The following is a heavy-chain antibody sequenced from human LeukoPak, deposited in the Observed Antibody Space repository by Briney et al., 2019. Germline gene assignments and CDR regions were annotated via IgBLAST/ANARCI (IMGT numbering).Heavy chain of an antibody. J-gene: IGHJ4*02. Sequence: PSETLSLTCTVSGGSISSSSYYWGWIRQPPGKGLEWIGSIYHSGSTYYNPSLKSRVTISVDTSKNQFSLKLSSVTAADTAVYYCARHYAGYFDYWGQGTLVTVSS. CDR3: ARHYAGYFDY. D-gene: IGHD3-16*01. V-gene: IGHV4-39*01. CDR1: GGSISSSSYY. CDR2: IYHSGST.